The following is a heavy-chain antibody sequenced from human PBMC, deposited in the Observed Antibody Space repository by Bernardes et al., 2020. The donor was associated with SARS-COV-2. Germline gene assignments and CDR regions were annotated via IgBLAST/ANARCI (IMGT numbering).Heavy chain of an antibody. CDR3: ARDRTHSWWGGTDF. Sequence: ASVKVSCKTSAYPFSAYYIHWVRQAPGQGLEWMGYIDPNGGAANYAQKFQGRVTLTRDTSISTAYMELNNLRSDDTALYFCARDRTHSWWGGTDFWGQGTLVSVSS. D-gene: IGHD2-8*02. J-gene: IGHJ4*02. V-gene: IGHV1-2*02. CDR1: AYPFSAYY. CDR2: IDPNGGAA.